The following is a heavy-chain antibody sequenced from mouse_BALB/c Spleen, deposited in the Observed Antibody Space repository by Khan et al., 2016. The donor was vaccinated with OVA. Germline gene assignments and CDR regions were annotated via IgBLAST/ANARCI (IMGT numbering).Heavy chain of an antibody. J-gene: IGHJ2*01. Sequence: EVELVESGGGLVKPVGSLKLSCAASGFTFSSYAMSWVRQTPETRLEWVASISSGGFPYYPDSVKGRFTISRDNARNILYLQMSSLRSEDPAMDDCAEDHFLYYVDYWGQGTTLTVSS. CDR1: GFTFSSYA. CDR3: AEDHFLYYVDY. V-gene: IGHV5-6-5*01. CDR2: ISSGGFP.